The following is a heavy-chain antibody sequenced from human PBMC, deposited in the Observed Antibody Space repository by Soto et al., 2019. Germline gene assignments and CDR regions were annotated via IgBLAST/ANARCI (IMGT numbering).Heavy chain of an antibody. V-gene: IGHV3-30-3*01. D-gene: IGHD5-12*01. Sequence: QVQLVESGGGVVQPGRSLRLSCAASGFTFSSYAMHWVRQAPGKGLEWVAVISYDGSNKYYADSVKGRFTISRDNSKNTLYLQMNSLRAEDTAVYYCAREISGYDKKDYYGMDVWGQGTTVTVSS. J-gene: IGHJ6*02. CDR1: GFTFSSYA. CDR3: AREISGYDKKDYYGMDV. CDR2: ISYDGSNK.